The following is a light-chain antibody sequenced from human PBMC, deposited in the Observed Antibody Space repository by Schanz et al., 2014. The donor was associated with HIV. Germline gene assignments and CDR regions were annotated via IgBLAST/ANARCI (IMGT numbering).Light chain of an antibody. J-gene: IGLJ2*01. V-gene: IGLV1-40*01. Sequence: QSVLTQPPSVSGAPGQNITISCTGSSSNIGAGYEIFWYQQLPGTAPKLLIYGNSNRPSGVPDRFSGSKSGTSASLAITGLQAEDEAHYYCQSYDSSLSVVFGGGTKLTVL. CDR3: QSYDSSLSVV. CDR1: SSNIGAGYE. CDR2: GNS.